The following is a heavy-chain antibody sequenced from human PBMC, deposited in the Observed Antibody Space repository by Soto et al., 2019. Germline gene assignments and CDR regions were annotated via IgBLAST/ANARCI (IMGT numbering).Heavy chain of an antibody. V-gene: IGHV6-1*01. CDR1: GDSVSSNSVV. Sequence: SQTLSLTCAISGDSVSSNSVVWNWIRQSPSRGLEWLGRTYYRSKWYNDYAVSVKSRITTNPDTPKNQFSLQLNSVTPEDTAVYYCAREGLERHFDYWGQGTLVTVSS. CDR2: TYYRSKWYN. CDR3: AREGLERHFDY. D-gene: IGHD1-1*01. J-gene: IGHJ4*02.